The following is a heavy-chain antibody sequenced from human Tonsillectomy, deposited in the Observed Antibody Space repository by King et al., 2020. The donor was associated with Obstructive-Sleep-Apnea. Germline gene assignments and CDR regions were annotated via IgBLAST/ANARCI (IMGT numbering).Heavy chain of an antibody. Sequence: VQLVQSGAEVKKSGESLKISCKASGYSFPYYRIGWVRQMPGKGLEWMGIIYPDDSETKYSPSFQGQVTISADKSISTAYLQWSSLRASETAIYYCARRNWGSGGDWFDPWGLGTLVTVTS. CDR3: ARRNWGSGGDWFDP. CDR2: IYPDDSET. CDR1: GYSFPYYR. D-gene: IGHD7-27*01. J-gene: IGHJ5*02. V-gene: IGHV5-51*01.